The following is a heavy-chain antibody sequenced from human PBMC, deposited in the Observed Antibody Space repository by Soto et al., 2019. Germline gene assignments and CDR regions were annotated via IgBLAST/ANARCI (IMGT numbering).Heavy chain of an antibody. CDR1: GGTFSSYA. CDR2: IIPICGTA. V-gene: IGHV1-69*13. D-gene: IGHD6-6*01. J-gene: IGHJ6*02. Sequence: GASVKVSCKASGGTFSSYAISWVRQAPGQGLEWMGGIIPICGTANYAQKFQGRVTITADESTSTAYMELSSLRSEDTAVYSCPWVGYSSSSEEDYYYGMDVWGQGTTVTVSS. CDR3: PWVGYSSSSEEDYYYGMDV.